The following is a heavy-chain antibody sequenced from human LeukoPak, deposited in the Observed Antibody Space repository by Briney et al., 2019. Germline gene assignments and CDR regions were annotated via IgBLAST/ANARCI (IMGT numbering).Heavy chain of an antibody. V-gene: IGHV4-30-4*08. CDR3: ARNDFWSGYCDY. Sequence: PSQTLSLTCTVSGGSISSGDYYWSWIRQPPGKGLEWIGYIYYSGSTYYNPSLKSRVTISVDTSKNQFFLKLSSVTAADTAVYYCARNDFWSGYCDYWGQGTLVTVSS. CDR2: IYYSGST. CDR1: GGSISSGDYY. J-gene: IGHJ4*02. D-gene: IGHD3-3*01.